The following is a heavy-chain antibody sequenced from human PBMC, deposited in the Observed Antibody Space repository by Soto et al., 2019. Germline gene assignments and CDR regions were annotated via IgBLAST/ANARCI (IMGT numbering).Heavy chain of an antibody. CDR2: ISGSGGST. CDR1: RFTFSSYA. D-gene: IGHD2-2*01. J-gene: IGHJ6*02. CDR3: AKGVVPAAIGYYYYGMDV. V-gene: IGHV3-23*01. Sequence: EVQLLESGGGLVQPGGSLRLSCAASRFTFSSYAMCWVRQAPGKGLEWVSSISGSGGSTYYADSVKGRFTISRDNSKNTLYLQMNSLRAEDMAVYYCAKGVVPAAIGYYYYGMDVWGQGTTVTVSS.